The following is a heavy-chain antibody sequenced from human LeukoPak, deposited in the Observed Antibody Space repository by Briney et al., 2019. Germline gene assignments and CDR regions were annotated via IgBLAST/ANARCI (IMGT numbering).Heavy chain of an antibody. Sequence: SETLSPTCAVYGGSFSGYYWSWIRQPPGKGLEWIGEINHSGSTNYNPSLKSRVTISVDTSKNQFSLKLSSVTAADTAVYYCAREALRDGYSIDYWGQGTLVTVSS. J-gene: IGHJ4*02. CDR2: INHSGST. D-gene: IGHD5-24*01. CDR3: AREALRDGYSIDY. CDR1: GGSFSGYY. V-gene: IGHV4-34*01.